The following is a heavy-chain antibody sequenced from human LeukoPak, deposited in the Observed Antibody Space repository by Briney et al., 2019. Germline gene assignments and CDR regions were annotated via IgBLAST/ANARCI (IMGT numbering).Heavy chain of an antibody. CDR2: IWNDGSNE. V-gene: IGHV3-33*08. CDR3: ARDRERAADLGY. Sequence: GGSLRLSCAASGFTVSSKYMTWVRQAPGKGLELVAIIWNDGSNEYYADSVKGRFTISRDNSKNTLYLQMNSLRAEDTAVYYCARDRERAADLGYWGQGTLVTVSS. CDR1: GFTVSSKY. J-gene: IGHJ4*02. D-gene: IGHD6-13*01.